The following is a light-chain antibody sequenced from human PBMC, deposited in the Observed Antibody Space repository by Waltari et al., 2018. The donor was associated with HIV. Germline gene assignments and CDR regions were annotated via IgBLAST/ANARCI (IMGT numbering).Light chain of an antibody. J-gene: IGLJ3*02. V-gene: IGLV3-21*02. CDR2: GNS. CDR1: NIATYT. Sequence: SYVLTQPPSVSVAPGQTAMIICGGDNIATYTVPWYQPRPGQAPVLVISGNSDRPSGIPERFSGSISGNTATLTISRVEVGDEAGYFCQVWDATGDNPGVFGGGTKLTVL. CDR3: QVWDATGDNPGV.